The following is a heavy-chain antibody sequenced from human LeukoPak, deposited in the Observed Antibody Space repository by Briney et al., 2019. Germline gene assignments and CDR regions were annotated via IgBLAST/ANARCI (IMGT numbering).Heavy chain of an antibody. CDR3: PKLVVPRDY. D-gene: IGHD3-22*01. CDR2: ISSNGGGT. J-gene: IGHJ4*02. V-gene: IGHV3-23*01. Sequence: GGSLRLSCAASGFTFSSYGMSWVRQAPGKGLEWVSAISSNGGGTSYADSVKGRFTIYRDNSKNTLYMQMNSLRAEDPAVYYCPKLVVPRDYWRQGTLVSVS. CDR1: GFTFSSYG.